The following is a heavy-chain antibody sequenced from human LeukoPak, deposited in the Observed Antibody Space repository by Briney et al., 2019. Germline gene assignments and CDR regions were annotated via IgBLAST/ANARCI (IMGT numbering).Heavy chain of an antibody. J-gene: IGHJ4*02. CDR3: ARDGYCSSTSCYPYFDY. CDR2: INPSGGST. V-gene: IGHV1-46*01. CDR1: GYTFTSYY. Sequence: ASVKVSCKASGYTFTSYYMHWVRQAPGQGLEWMGIINPSGGSTSYAQKFQGRVTMTRDTSTSTVYMELSSLRSEDTAVHYCARDGYCSSTSCYPYFDYWGQGTLVTVSS. D-gene: IGHD2-2*03.